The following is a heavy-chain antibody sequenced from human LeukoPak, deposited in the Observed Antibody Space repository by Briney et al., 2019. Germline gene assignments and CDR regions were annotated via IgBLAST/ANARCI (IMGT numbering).Heavy chain of an antibody. D-gene: IGHD3-22*01. V-gene: IGHV3-74*01. CDR2: INTDGSST. CDR3: ARGPYYYDSSGYLPN. CDR1: GFTFSSYW. J-gene: IGHJ4*02. Sequence: QAGGSLRLSCAASGFTFSSYWMHWVPQVPGKGLVWVSRINTDGSSTSYADSVKGRFTISRDNAKNTLYLQMNSLRAEDTAVYYCARGPYYYDSSGYLPNWGQGTLVTVSS.